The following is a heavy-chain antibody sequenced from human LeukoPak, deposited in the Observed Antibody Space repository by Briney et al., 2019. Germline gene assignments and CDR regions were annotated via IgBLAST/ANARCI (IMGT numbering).Heavy chain of an antibody. D-gene: IGHD3-22*01. CDR3: ARVPWYYYDSSGYPAFDI. CDR1: GGSFSGYY. CDR2: INHSGST. Sequence: PETLSLTCAVYGGSFSGYYWSWIRQPPGKGLEWIGEINHSGSTNYNPSLKSRVTISADTSKNQFSLKLSSVTAADTAVYYCARVPWYYYDSSGYPAFDICGQGTMVSVSS. V-gene: IGHV4-34*01. J-gene: IGHJ3*02.